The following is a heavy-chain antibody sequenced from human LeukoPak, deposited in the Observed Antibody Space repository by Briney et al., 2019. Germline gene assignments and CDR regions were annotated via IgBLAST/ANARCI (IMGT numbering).Heavy chain of an antibody. CDR3: ARGASGNYPDF. J-gene: IGHJ4*02. D-gene: IGHD1-26*01. Sequence: ASVKVSCKASGYTFTGYYMHWVRQAPGQGLEWMGRINPNSGGTNYAQNFQGRVTMTRDTSISTAYMELSRLRSDDTAVYYCARGASGNYPDFWGQGTLVTVSS. CDR1: GYTFTGYY. V-gene: IGHV1-2*06. CDR2: INPNSGGT.